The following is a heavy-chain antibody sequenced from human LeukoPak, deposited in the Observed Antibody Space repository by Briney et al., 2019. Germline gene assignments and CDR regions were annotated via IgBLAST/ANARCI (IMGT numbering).Heavy chain of an antibody. D-gene: IGHD3-3*01. J-gene: IGHJ5*02. CDR2: INTKTGRT. CDR1: GYTFTDYY. Sequence: ASVKVSCKTSGYTFTDYYIHWVRQAPGQGLEWMGWINTKTGRTSFERTFQGRVTLTRVPSITTVYMDLAWLTSDDTAIYFCARADFIDAGPYVIAPWGQGTLVTVSS. CDR3: ARADFIDAGPYVIAP. V-gene: IGHV1-2*02.